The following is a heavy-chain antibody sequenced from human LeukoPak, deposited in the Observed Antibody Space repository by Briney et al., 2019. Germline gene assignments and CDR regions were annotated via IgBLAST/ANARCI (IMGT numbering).Heavy chain of an antibody. J-gene: IGHJ4*02. CDR2: ISYSGST. CDR1: GGSISSSSYY. CDR3: PRDRVVDGFDS. D-gene: IGHD2-15*01. V-gene: IGHV4-39*07. Sequence: SETLSLTCTVSGGSISSSSYYWGWIRQPPGKGLDWIGSISYSGSTFCKPSLKSRVTIAVETSNNQFSLKLTSVTAADTGVYYCPRDRVVDGFDSWGQGTLVTVSS.